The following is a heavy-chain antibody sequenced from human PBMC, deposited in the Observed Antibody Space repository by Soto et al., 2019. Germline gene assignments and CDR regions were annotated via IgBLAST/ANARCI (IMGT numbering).Heavy chain of an antibody. CDR1: GFTFSSYA. CDR2: ISSSGGST. V-gene: IGHV3-23*01. J-gene: IGHJ4*02. Sequence: GGSLRLSCAASGFTFSSYAMSWARQAPGKGMEWVAAISSSGGSTYYADSVKGRFTISRDNSKNTLYLQMNSLRAEDAAVYYCAKDLVGSNADYFDYWGQGTLVTVSS. D-gene: IGHD2-15*01. CDR3: AKDLVGSNADYFDY.